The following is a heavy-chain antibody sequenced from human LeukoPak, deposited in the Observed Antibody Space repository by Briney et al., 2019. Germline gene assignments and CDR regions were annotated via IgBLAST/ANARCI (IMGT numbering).Heavy chain of an antibody. D-gene: IGHD2-2*01. J-gene: IGHJ4*02. CDR3: ARRVVPAANYFDY. CDR2: INHSGST. CDR1: GGSFSGYY. Sequence: SETLSLTSAVYGGSFSGYYWSWIRKPPGKGLEWIGEINHSGSTNYNPSLKSRVTISVDTSKNQFSLKLSSVTAADTAVYYCARRVVPAANYFDYWGQGTLVTVSS. V-gene: IGHV4-34*01.